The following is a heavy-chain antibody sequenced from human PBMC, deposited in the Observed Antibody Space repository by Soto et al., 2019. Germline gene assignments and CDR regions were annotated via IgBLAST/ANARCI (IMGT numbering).Heavy chain of an antibody. CDR3: ARVQYGSGSYYLPAGPI. CDR1: GGTFSSYA. V-gene: IGHV1-69*13. J-gene: IGHJ4*02. CDR2: IIPIFGTA. Sequence: GASVKVSCKASGGTFSSYAISWVRQAPGQGLEWMGGIIPIFGTANYAQKFQGRVTITADESTSTAYMELSSLRSEDTAVYYCARVQYGSGSYYLPAGPIWGQGTLVTVSS. D-gene: IGHD3-10*01.